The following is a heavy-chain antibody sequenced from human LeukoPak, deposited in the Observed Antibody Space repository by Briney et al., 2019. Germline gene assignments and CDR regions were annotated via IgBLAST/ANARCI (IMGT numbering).Heavy chain of an antibody. D-gene: IGHD6-13*01. V-gene: IGHV5-51*01. J-gene: IGHJ5*02. CDR2: IYPGDSDT. Sequence: PWESLKISCKGSGYTFTNYWIGWVRQMPGKGLEWMGFIYPGDSDTRYSPSFQGQVTISADKSISTAYVQWSSLKASDTAMYHCARLDWYSRRGYVSWFDPWGQGTLVTVSS. CDR1: GYTFTNYW. CDR3: ARLDWYSRRGYVSWFDP.